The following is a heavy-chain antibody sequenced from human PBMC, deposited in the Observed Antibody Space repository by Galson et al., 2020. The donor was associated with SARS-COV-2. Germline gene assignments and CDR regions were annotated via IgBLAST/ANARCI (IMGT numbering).Heavy chain of an antibody. D-gene: IGHD3-10*01. Sequence: ASVKVSCKVSGYTLTEISMHWVRQAPGKGLAWMGGFDPEDGETIYAQKFQGRVTMTEDTSTDTAYMELSSLRSEDPAVYYCATGSGTHLGWFDPWGQGTLVTVSS. CDR2: FDPEDGET. V-gene: IGHV1-24*01. J-gene: IGHJ5*02. CDR3: ATGSGTHLGWFDP. CDR1: GYTLTEIS.